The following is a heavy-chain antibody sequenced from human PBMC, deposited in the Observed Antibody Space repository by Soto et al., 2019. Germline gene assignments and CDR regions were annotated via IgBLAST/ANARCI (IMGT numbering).Heavy chain of an antibody. J-gene: IGHJ2*01. Sequence: QVQLVESGGGVVQPGRSLRLSCAASGFTFSSYAMHWVRQAPGKGLEWVAVISYDGSNKYYADSVKGRFTISRDNSKNTLYLQMNSLRGEDTAVYYCARDGRGYCSGGSCYLYWYFDLWGRGTLVTVSS. CDR2: ISYDGSNK. D-gene: IGHD2-15*01. CDR1: GFTFSSYA. V-gene: IGHV3-30-3*01. CDR3: ARDGRGYCSGGSCYLYWYFDL.